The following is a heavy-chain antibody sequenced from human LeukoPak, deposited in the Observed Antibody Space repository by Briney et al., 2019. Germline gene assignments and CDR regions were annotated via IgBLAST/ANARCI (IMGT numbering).Heavy chain of an antibody. CDR1: GFTFSGYW. V-gene: IGHV3-7*01. Sequence: GGSLVFSGAASGFTFSGYWMSWVRQAPGKGGGWVASIKQVGSEKYYVDSVKGRSTISRDNAKNSLYLQINTPRAEDTALYYCARAPGEGWFDPWGQGTLVTVSS. CDR3: ARAPGEGWFDP. D-gene: IGHD3-10*01. CDR2: IKQVGSEK. J-gene: IGHJ5*02.